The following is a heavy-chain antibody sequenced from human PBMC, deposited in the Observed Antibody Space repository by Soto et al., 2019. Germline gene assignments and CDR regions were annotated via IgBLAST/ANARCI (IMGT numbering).Heavy chain of an antibody. CDR1: GYTFTSYY. Sequence: ASVKVSCKASGYTFTSYYMHWVRQAPGQGLEWMGIINPSGGSTSYAQKFQGRVTMTRDTSTSTVYMELSSLRSEDTAVYYCARDHAPYDSSGYYGHYFDYWGQGTLVTVSS. J-gene: IGHJ4*02. V-gene: IGHV1-46*01. CDR2: INPSGGST. D-gene: IGHD3-22*01. CDR3: ARDHAPYDSSGYYGHYFDY.